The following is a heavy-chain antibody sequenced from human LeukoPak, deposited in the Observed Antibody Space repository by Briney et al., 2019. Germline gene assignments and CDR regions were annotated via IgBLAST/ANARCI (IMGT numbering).Heavy chain of an antibody. V-gene: IGHV1-2*02. D-gene: IGHD5-12*01. CDR3: ARDLGYDLVRYYFDY. Sequence: GASVKVSCKASGYTFTGYYMHWVRQAPGQGLEWMGWINPNSGGTNYAQKFQGRVTMTRDTSISTAYMELSRLRSDDTAVYYCARDLGYDLVRYYFDYWGQGTLVTVSS. J-gene: IGHJ4*02. CDR2: INPNSGGT. CDR1: GYTFTGYY.